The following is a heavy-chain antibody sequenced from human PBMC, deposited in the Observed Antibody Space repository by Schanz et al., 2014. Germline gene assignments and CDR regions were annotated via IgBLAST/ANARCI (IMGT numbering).Heavy chain of an antibody. CDR1: GASISSSNW. CDR2: IYHSGNT. D-gene: IGHD2-2*01. CDR3: ARAARRTRVVPLYFDY. J-gene: IGHJ4*02. V-gene: IGHV4-4*02. Sequence: QVQLQESGPGLVKPSGTLSLTCAVSGASISSSNWWSWVRQPPGKGLEWIGEIYHSGNTNYNASLKSRVTISVDKSKNQFSLKVRSVTAADTAVYYCARAARRTRVVPLYFDYWGQGTLVTDSS.